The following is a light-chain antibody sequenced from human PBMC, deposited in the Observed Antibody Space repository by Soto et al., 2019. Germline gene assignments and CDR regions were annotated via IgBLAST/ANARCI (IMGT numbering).Light chain of an antibody. CDR1: SSNVGGYNY. CDR3: SSYAGSNNFEVV. Sequence: QSALTQPPSASGSPGQSVTISCTGTSSNVGGYNYVSWYQQHPGKAPKLMIDEVSKRPSGVPDRFSGSKSGNTASLTVSVLQAEDEADYYCSSYAGSNNFEVVFGGGTKLTVL. J-gene: IGLJ2*01. V-gene: IGLV2-8*01. CDR2: EVS.